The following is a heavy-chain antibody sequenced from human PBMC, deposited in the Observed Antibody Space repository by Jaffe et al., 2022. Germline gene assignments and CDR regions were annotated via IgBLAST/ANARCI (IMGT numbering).Heavy chain of an antibody. CDR1: GGSISSGSYY. Sequence: QVQLQESGPGLVKPSQTLSLTCTVSGGSISSGSYYWSWIRQPAGKGLEWIGRIYTSGSTNYNPSLKSRVTISVDTSKNQFSLKLSSVTAADTAVYYCARDLPSLWFGELEQGDAFDIWGQGTMVTVSS. V-gene: IGHV4-61*02. J-gene: IGHJ3*02. CDR2: IYTSGST. CDR3: ARDLPSLWFGELEQGDAFDI. D-gene: IGHD3-10*01.